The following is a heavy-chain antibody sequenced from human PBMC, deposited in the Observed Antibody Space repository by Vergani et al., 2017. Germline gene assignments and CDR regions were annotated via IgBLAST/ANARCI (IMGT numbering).Heavy chain of an antibody. CDR3: ARSSMVRGVSLVFDY. CDR1: GFSLSTSGVG. D-gene: IGHD3-10*01. V-gene: IGHV2-5*01. J-gene: IGHJ4*02. CDR2: IYWNDDK. Sequence: QITLKESGPTLVKPTQTLTLTCTFSGFSLSTSGVGVGWIRQPPGKALEWLALIYWNDDKRYSPSLKSRLTITKDTSKNQVVLTTTNMDPVDTATYYCARSSMVRGVSLVFDYWGQGTLVTVSS.